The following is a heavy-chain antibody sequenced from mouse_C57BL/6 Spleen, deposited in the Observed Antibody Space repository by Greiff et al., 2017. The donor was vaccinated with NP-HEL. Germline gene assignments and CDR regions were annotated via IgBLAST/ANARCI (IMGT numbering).Heavy chain of an antibody. D-gene: IGHD2-5*01. CDR2: IDPETGGT. Sequence: QVQLQQSGAELVRPGASVTLSCKASGYTFTDYEMHWVKQTPVHGLEWIGAIDPETGGTAYNQKFKGKAILTADKSSSTAYMELRSLTSEDSAVYYCTRSTPYSNLRTWFAYWGQGTLVTVSA. J-gene: IGHJ3*01. CDR3: TRSTPYSNLRTWFAY. V-gene: IGHV1-15*01. CDR1: GYTFTDYE.